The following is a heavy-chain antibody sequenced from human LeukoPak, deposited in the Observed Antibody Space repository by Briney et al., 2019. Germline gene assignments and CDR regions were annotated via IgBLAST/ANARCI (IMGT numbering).Heavy chain of an antibody. J-gene: IGHJ6*03. CDR1: GGSFSGYY. CDR3: ARGPTIFGVVIRYYYMDV. Sequence: SETLSLTCAVYGGSFSGYYWSWIRQPPGKGLEWIGEINHSGSTNYNPSLESRVTISVDTSKNQFSLKLSSVTAADTAVYYCARGPTIFGVVIRYYYMDVWGKGTTVTVSS. CDR2: INHSGST. V-gene: IGHV4-34*01. D-gene: IGHD3-3*01.